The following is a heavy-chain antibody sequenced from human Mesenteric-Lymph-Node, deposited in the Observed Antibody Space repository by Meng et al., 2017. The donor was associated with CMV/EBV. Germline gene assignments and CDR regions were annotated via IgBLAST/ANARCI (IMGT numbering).Heavy chain of an antibody. Sequence: ASVKVSCKASGYTLTNYGINWVRQAPGQGLEWMGWISVYNGNINYAQKLQGRVTMTTDTSTSIAYMELRSLTSDDTAVYYCARVANEKAGFWSGYYGNFNWFDPWGQGTLVTVSS. CDR3: ARVANEKAGFWSGYYGNFNWFDP. CDR2: ISVYNGNI. D-gene: IGHD3-3*01. V-gene: IGHV1-18*01. CDR1: GYTLTNYG. J-gene: IGHJ5*02.